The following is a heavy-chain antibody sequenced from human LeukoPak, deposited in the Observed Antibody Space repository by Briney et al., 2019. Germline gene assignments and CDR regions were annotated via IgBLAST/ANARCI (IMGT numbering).Heavy chain of an antibody. J-gene: IGHJ4*02. CDR1: GFTFSSYS. V-gene: IGHV3-21*01. D-gene: IGHD1-7*01. CDR3: ANFDTGTTALDY. CDR2: ISSSSSYI. Sequence: WGSLSLSCAASGFTFSSYSMSWVRQAPGKGLEWVSSISSSSSYIYYADSVKGRFTISRDNAKNSLYLQMNSLRAEDTAVYYCANFDTGTTALDYWGQGTLVTVSS.